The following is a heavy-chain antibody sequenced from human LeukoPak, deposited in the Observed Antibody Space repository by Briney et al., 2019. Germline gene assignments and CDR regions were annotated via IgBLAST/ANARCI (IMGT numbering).Heavy chain of an antibody. CDR3: AREYYYYDSSGYYWEGRWFDP. V-gene: IGHV4-39*07. D-gene: IGHD3-22*01. Sequence: SETLSLTCTVSGGSISSSSYYWGWIRQPPGKGLEWIGSIYYSGSTYYNPSLKSRVTISVDTSKNQFSLKLSSVTAADTAVYYCAREYYYYDSSGYYWEGRWFDPWGQGTLVTVSS. J-gene: IGHJ5*02. CDR2: IYYSGST. CDR1: GGSISSSSYY.